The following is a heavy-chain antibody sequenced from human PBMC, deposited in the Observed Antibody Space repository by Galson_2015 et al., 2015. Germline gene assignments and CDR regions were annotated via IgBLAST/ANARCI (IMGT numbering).Heavy chain of an antibody. CDR1: GFTFSSYA. J-gene: IGHJ6*03. CDR2: ISGSGGST. CDR3: AKDLITMVQGAGGYYMDV. Sequence: SLRLSCAASGFTFSSYAMSWVRQAPGKGLEWVSAISGSGGSTYYADSVKGRFTISRDNSKNTLYLQMNSLRAEDTAVYYCAKDLITMVQGAGGYYMDVWGKGTTVTVSS. V-gene: IGHV3-23*01. D-gene: IGHD3-10*01.